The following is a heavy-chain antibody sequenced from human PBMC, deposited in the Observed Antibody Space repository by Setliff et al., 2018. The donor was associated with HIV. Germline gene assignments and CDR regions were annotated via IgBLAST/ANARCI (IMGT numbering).Heavy chain of an antibody. CDR1: GGSISSDSYY. CDR2: INYSGNT. CDR3: ARLFQWMSYSFDI. J-gene: IGHJ3*02. V-gene: IGHV4-39*01. D-gene: IGHD5-12*01. Sequence: KPSETLSLTCTVSGGSISSDSYYWGWIRQPPGKGLEWIASINYSGNTYHNPSLKTRVTISVDTSKSQFSLKLNSVTAADTGVYYCARLFQWMSYSFDIWGQGTVVTVSS.